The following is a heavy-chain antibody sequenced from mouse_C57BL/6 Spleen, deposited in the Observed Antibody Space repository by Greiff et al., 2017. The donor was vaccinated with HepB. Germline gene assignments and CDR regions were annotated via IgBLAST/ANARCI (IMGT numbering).Heavy chain of an antibody. D-gene: IGHD3-2*02. CDR3: AKGSGYVPWFAY. V-gene: IGHV1-22*01. CDR2: INPNNGGT. J-gene: IGHJ3*01. Sequence: EVQLQESGPELVKPGASVKMSCKASGYTFTDYNMHWVKQSHGKSLEWIGYINPNNGGTSYNQKFKGKATLTVNKSSSTAYMELRSLTSEDSAVYYCAKGSGYVPWFAYWGQGTLVTVSA. CDR1: GYTFTDYN.